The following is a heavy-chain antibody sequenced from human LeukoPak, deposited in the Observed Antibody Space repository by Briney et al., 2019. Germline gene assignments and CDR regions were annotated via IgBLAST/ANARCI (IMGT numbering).Heavy chain of an antibody. D-gene: IGHD1-26*01. V-gene: IGHV4-59*08. CDR2: IYYSGST. CDR1: GGSISSYY. CDR3: ASTPESIVGASYFDY. Sequence: SETLSLTCTVSGGSISSYYWSWIRQPPGKGLEWIGYIYYSGSTNYNPSLKSRVTISVDTSKNQFSLKLSSVTAADTAVYYCASTPESIVGASYFDYWGQGTLVTVSS. J-gene: IGHJ4*02.